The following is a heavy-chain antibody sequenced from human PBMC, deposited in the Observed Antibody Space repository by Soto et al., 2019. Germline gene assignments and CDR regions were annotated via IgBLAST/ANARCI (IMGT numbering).Heavy chain of an antibody. CDR1: GFTFNNYA. Sequence: GGSLRLSCAASGFTFNNYAMNWVRQAPGKGLEWVATISATGGSTYYADSVKGRFTISRDNAKNSLYLQMNSLRAEDTAVYYCARAGSGSSQQNYYYYYGIDAWGQGTTVTGSS. V-gene: IGHV3-23*01. J-gene: IGHJ6*02. CDR3: ARAGSGSSQQNYYYYYGIDA. CDR2: ISATGGST. D-gene: IGHD3-10*01.